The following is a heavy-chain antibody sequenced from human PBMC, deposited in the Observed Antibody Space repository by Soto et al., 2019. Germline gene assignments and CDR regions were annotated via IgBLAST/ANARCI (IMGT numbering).Heavy chain of an antibody. J-gene: IGHJ5*02. V-gene: IGHV3-11*01. CDR3: ARGAEMSSLTKWFDP. CDR1: GFIFSDYY. CDR2: ISRDGNAI. Sequence: LRLSCAASGFIFSDYYMSWIRQAPGKGLEWLAYISRDGNAIFYADSVIGRLTVSRDNAKNSLFLQMDDLRAEDTAMFFCARGAEMSSLTKWFDPWGQGTLVTVSS. D-gene: IGHD1-1*01.